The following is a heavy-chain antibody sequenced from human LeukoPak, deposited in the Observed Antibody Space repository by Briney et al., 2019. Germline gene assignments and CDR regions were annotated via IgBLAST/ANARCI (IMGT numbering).Heavy chain of an antibody. J-gene: IGHJ4*02. CDR2: IIPILDIA. D-gene: IGHD3-22*01. V-gene: IGHV1-69*04. Sequence: ASVKVSCKASGGTFSSYTISWVRQAPGQGLEWMGRIIPILDIANYAQKFQGRVTITADKSTSTAYMELSSLRSEDTAVYYCARDSASYYYDSSGYSFDYWGQGTLVTVSP. CDR3: ARDSASYYYDSSGYSFDY. CDR1: GGTFSSYT.